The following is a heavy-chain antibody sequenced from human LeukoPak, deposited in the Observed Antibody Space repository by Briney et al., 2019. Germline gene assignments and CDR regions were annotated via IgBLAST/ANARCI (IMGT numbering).Heavy chain of an antibody. CDR1: GGSLSSYY. J-gene: IGHJ3*02. CDR2: IYTSGST. CDR3: ARDPGDYYDSSGLSTDAFDI. Sequence: PSETLSLTCTDSGGSLSSYYWSWIRQPAGKGLEWIGRIYTSGSTNYNPSLKSRVTMSVDTSKNQFSLKLSSVTAADTAVYYCARDPGDYYDSSGLSTDAFDIWGQGTMVTVSS. D-gene: IGHD3-22*01. V-gene: IGHV4-4*07.